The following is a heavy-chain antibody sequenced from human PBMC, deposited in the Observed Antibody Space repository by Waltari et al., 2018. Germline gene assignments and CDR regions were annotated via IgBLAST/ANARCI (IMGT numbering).Heavy chain of an antibody. V-gene: IGHV4-61*09. CDR2: IYTSGRT. D-gene: IGHD3-9*01. CDR3: ARHDILTGYYIDY. CDR1: GGSISSGSYY. Sequence: QVQLQESGPGLVKPSQTLSLTCTVSGGSISSGSYYWSWIRQHAGKGLEWIGYIYTSGRTNYNPSLKSRVTISVDTSKNQFSLKLSSVTAADTAVYYCARHDILTGYYIDYWGQGTLVTVSS. J-gene: IGHJ4*02.